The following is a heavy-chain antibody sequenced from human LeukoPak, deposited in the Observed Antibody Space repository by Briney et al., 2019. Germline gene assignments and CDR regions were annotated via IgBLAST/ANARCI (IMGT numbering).Heavy chain of an antibody. CDR3: ARGVTFDY. CDR2: ITWDGGSA. J-gene: IGHJ4*02. V-gene: IGHV3-43*01. Sequence: GGSLRLSCAASGFTFTDYTMHWLRQAPGKGLEWVSLITWDGGSAFYADSVKGRFTISRDNAKNSLYLQMNSLRAEDTAVYYCARGVTFDYWSQGTLVTVSS. CDR1: GFTFTDYT.